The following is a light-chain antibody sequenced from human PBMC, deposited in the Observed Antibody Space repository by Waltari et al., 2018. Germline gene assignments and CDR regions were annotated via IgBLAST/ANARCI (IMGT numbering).Light chain of an antibody. CDR1: QSVRTY. CDR3: QERSNWPGGA. CDR2: DAS. J-gene: IGKJ4*01. V-gene: IGKV3-11*01. Sequence: EIVLTQSPATLSLSPGERATLSCRASQSVRTYLAWYQHRPDQAPRLLIYDASNRATGVPARFSGSGSGTDFTLTISGLQPEDFAVYYCQERSNWPGGAFGGGTKVEIK.